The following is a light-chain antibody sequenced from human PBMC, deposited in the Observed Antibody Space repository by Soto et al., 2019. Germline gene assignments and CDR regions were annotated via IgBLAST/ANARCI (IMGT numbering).Light chain of an antibody. CDR3: QQTHSIPPT. CDR1: HIVDTS. Sequence: DIQMTQCPSSLSASVVYRVTVTCRTSHIVDTSLNWYQQKPGKAPKLLIYAASSVQSGVPARLSGSGSATFFTLTIHNLQPDDFATYFCQQTHSIPPTFGPGTKV. J-gene: IGKJ2*01. CDR2: AAS. V-gene: IGKV1-39*01.